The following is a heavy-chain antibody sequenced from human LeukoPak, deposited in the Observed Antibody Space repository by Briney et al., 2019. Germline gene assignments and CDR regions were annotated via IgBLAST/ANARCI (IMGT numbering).Heavy chain of an antibody. CDR1: GFTFDDYA. CDR3: AKGGYSYGRIYYYGMDV. D-gene: IGHD5-18*01. V-gene: IGHV3-9*01. J-gene: IGHJ6*02. CDR2: ISWNSGSI. Sequence: PGRSLRLSCAASGFTFDDYAMHWVRQAPGKGLEWVSGISWNSGSIGYADSVKGRFTISRDNAKNSLYLQVNSLRAEDTALYYCAKGGYSYGRIYYYGMDVWGQGTTVTVSS.